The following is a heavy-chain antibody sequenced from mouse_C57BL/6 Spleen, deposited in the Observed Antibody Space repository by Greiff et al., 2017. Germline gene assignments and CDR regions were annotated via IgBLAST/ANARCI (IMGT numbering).Heavy chain of an antibody. CDR3: ARWNYYGSSYVFAY. J-gene: IGHJ3*01. Sequence: EVQLVESGGGLVKPGGSLKLSCAASGFTFSSYAMSWVRQTPEKRLEWVATISDGGSYTYYPDNVKGRFTISRDNAKNNLYLQMSHLKSEDTAMYYCARWNYYGSSYVFAYWGQGTLVTVSA. V-gene: IGHV5-4*01. CDR2: ISDGGSYT. D-gene: IGHD1-1*01. CDR1: GFTFSSYA.